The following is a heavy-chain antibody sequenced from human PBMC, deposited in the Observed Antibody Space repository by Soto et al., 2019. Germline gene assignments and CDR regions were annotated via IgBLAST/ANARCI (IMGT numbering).Heavy chain of an antibody. CDR3: AKDFRRFDFWSGSGPAFDI. V-gene: IGHV3-23*01. Sequence: GGSLRLSCAASGFTFSASGFTFSGYGMSWVRQAPGKGLEWVSAISGSGGSSYYGDSVKGRFTISSDNSRNALNLQMNSLRAEDTAVYYCAKDFRRFDFWSGSGPAFDIWGQGTMVTVSS. D-gene: IGHD3-3*01. CDR2: ISGSGGSS. J-gene: IGHJ3*02. CDR1: GFTFSGYG.